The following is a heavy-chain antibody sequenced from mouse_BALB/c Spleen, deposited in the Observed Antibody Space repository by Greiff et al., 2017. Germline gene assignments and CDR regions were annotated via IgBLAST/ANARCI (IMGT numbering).Heavy chain of an antibody. CDR2: ISSGGSYT. V-gene: IGHV5-9-3*01. CDR3: ARREITYYFDY. J-gene: IGHJ2*01. Sequence: DVKLVESGGGLVKPGGSLKLSCAASGFTFSSYAMSWVRQTPEKRLEWVATISSGGSYTYYPDSVKGRFTISRDNAKNTLYLQMSSLRSEDTAMYYCARREITYYFDYWGQGTTLTVSS. D-gene: IGHD1-1*01. CDR1: GFTFSSYA.